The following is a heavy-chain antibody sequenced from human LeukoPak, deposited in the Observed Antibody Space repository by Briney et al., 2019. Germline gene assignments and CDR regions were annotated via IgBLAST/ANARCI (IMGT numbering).Heavy chain of an antibody. V-gene: IGHV4-34*01. Sequence: SETLSLTCIVSGGSISTSAYYWSWIRQPPGKGLEWIGEINHSGSTNYNPSLKSRVTISVDTSKNQFSLKLSSVTAADTAVYYCATGYTTNWFDPWGQGTLVTVSS. CDR3: ATGYTTNWFDP. J-gene: IGHJ5*02. CDR2: INHSGST. CDR1: GGSISTSAYY. D-gene: IGHD5-18*01.